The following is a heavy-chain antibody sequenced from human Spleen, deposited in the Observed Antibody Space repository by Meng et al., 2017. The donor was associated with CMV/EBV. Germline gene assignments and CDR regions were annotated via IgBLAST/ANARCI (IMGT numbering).Heavy chain of an antibody. V-gene: IGHV1-2*02. CDR1: GYFFSDHF. CDR3: ARDHAWGADY. Sequence: SCKTSGYFFSDHFMHRVRQAPGQGLEWMGWIKPNSGDTNYAQNFQGRVTMTSDSSFNTAYMELSRLTSDDTAVYYCARDHAWGADYWGQGTLVTVSS. J-gene: IGHJ4*02. D-gene: IGHD7-27*01. CDR2: IKPNSGDT.